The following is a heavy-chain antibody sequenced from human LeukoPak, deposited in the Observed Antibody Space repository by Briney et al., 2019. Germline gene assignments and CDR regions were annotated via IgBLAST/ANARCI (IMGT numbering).Heavy chain of an antibody. CDR3: ARFKGDGDDACDI. CDR1: GYSFNSYW. Sequence: GESLKISCKGYGYSFNSYWIVWVRQMPGKGLELMGIINPDDSDARYSPSSQGQVTITADKSISTAYLQWTSLRASDSAMYYCARFKGDGDDACDIWGQGTMLTVPS. CDR2: INPDDSDA. J-gene: IGHJ3*02. V-gene: IGHV5-51*01. D-gene: IGHD3-10*01.